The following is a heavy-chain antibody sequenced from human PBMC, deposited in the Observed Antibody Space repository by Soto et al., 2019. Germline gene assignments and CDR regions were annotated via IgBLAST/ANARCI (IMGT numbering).Heavy chain of an antibody. CDR3: ARGRCSSTSCYTGLDYFDY. D-gene: IGHD2-2*02. J-gene: IGHJ4*02. V-gene: IGHV1-69*13. CDR1: GGTFSSYA. CDR2: IIPIFGTA. Sequence: SVKVSCKASGGTFSSYAISWVRQAPGQGLEWMGGIIPIFGTANYAQKFQGRVTITADESTSTAYMELSSLRSEDTAVYYCARGRCSSTSCYTGLDYFDYWGQGTLVTVSS.